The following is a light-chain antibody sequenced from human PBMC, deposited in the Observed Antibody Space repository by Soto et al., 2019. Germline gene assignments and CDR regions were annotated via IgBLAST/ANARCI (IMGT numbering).Light chain of an antibody. V-gene: IGKV4-1*01. CDR2: WAS. J-gene: IGKJ3*01. Sequence: DIVMTQSPDSLAVSLGERATINCKSSQSVLYSSNNNNYLAWYQQRPGQPPKLLIYWASTRESGVPDRFSGSGSGTDFTLTISSLQAEDVAVYYCQQYYSTPGFTFGPGTKVDIK. CDR1: QSVLYSSNNNNY. CDR3: QQYYSTPGFT.